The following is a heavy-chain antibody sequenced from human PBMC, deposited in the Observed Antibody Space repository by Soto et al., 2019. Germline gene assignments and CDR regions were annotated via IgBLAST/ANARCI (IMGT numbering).Heavy chain of an antibody. D-gene: IGHD1-26*01. CDR3: AIDGALVGATLSY. CDR2: ISYDGSNK. V-gene: IGHV3-30*03. Sequence: GSLRLSCAASGFTFSSYGMHWVRQAPGKGLEWVAVISYDGSNKYYADSVKGRFTISRDNSKNTLYLQMNSLRAEDTAVYYCAIDGALVGATLSYWGQGTLVTVSS. CDR1: GFTFSSYG. J-gene: IGHJ4*02.